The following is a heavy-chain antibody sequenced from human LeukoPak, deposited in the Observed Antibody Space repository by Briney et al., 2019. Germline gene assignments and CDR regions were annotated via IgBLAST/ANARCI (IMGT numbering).Heavy chain of an antibody. CDR2: ISSSGSTI. CDR3: AKTSGSYPSPVYGVYFDY. Sequence: QPGGSLRLSCAASGFTFSSYEMNWVCQAPGKGLEWVSYISSSGSTIYYADSVKGRFTISRDNSKNTLYLQMNSLRAEDTAVYYCAKTSGSYPSPVYGVYFDYWGQGTLVTVSS. V-gene: IGHV3-48*03. J-gene: IGHJ4*02. D-gene: IGHD1-26*01. CDR1: GFTFSSYE.